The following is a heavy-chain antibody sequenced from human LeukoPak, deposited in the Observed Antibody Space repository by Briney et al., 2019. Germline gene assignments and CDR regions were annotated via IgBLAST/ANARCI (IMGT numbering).Heavy chain of an antibody. J-gene: IGHJ6*03. CDR3: SKGNDGPSTSWDYYYMDV. D-gene: IGHD1-1*01. CDR2: IRYNVLSK. V-gene: IGHV3-30*02. CDR1: GFSFSTYG. Sequence: QPGGSLRLSCAASGFSFSTYGMHWVRQAPGKGLEWVAFIRYNVLSKYYADSVKGRFTISRDDSKNTLDLQMNSLRAEDTAVYYCSKGNDGPSTSWDYYYMDVWGKGTTVTVSS.